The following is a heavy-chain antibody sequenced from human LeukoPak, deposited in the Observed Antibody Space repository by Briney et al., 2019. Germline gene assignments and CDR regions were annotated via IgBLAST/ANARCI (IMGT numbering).Heavy chain of an antibody. CDR3: ASVRGSYCSDY. V-gene: IGHV3-11*04. J-gene: IGHJ4*02. CDR1: GFTFGDYY. CDR2: ISSSGTTI. D-gene: IGHD1-26*01. Sequence: PGGSLRLSCAASGFTFGDYYMSWIRQAPGKGLEWVSYISSSGTTIHYADSVKGRFTISRDNAKNSLYLQMNALRAEDTAVYYCASVRGSYCSDYWGQGTLVTVSS.